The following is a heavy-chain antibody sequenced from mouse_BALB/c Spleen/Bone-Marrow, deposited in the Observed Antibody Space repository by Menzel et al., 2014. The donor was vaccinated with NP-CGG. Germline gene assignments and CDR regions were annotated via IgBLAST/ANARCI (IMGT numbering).Heavy chain of an antibody. D-gene: IGHD2-3*01. CDR2: INPDSSTI. CDR1: GFDFSGFW. CDR3: ARLGYYGGFAY. V-gene: IGHV4-1*02. Sequence: EVKLMESGGGLVQPGGSLKLSCAASGFDFSGFWMGWVRQAPGKGLEWIGEINPDSSTINYTPPLKDRFIISRDNAKNTLYLQMSRVRSEDTALYYCARLGYYGGFAYWGQGTLVTVSA. J-gene: IGHJ3*01.